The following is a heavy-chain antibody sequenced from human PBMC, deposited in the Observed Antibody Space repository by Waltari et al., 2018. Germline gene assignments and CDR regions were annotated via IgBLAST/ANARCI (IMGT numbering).Heavy chain of an antibody. CDR1: GFTFSSYG. Sequence: QVQLVESGGGVVQPGRSLRLSCAASGFTFSSYGMHWVRQAPGKGLEWVAVIWYDGSNKYYADSVKGRFTISRDNSKNTLYLQMNSLRAEDTAVYYCAIGILTGYSHGFYMDVWGKGTTVTVSS. CDR3: AIGILTGYSHGFYMDV. D-gene: IGHD3-9*01. J-gene: IGHJ6*03. V-gene: IGHV3-33*01. CDR2: IWYDGSNK.